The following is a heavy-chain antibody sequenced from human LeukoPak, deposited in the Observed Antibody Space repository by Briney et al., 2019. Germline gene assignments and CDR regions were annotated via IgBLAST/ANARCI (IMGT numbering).Heavy chain of an antibody. V-gene: IGHV3-64D*09. CDR1: GFTLSSNA. CDR3: VRRTANHFNY. J-gene: IGHJ4*02. CDR2: ISYNGGST. Sequence: GGSLRLSCSASGFTLSSNAMHWVRQAPGKGLEYVSAISYNGGSTYYADSVKGRFTISRDNSKNTLYLQMSSLRAEDTAVFYCVRRTANHFNYWGQETLVTVSS. D-gene: IGHD2-21*02.